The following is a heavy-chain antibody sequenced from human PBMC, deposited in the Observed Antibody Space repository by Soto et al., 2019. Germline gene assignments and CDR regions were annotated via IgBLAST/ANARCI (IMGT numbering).Heavy chain of an antibody. J-gene: IGHJ4*02. CDR2: INHSGST. V-gene: IGHV4-34*01. CDR1: GGSFSGYY. D-gene: IGHD6-13*01. Sequence: PSETLSLTCAVYGGSFSGYYWSWIRQPPGKGLEWIGEINHSGSTNYNPSLKSRVTISVDTSKNQFSLKLSSVTAADTAVYYCAREQPPFDYWGQGTLVTVSS. CDR3: AREQPPFDY.